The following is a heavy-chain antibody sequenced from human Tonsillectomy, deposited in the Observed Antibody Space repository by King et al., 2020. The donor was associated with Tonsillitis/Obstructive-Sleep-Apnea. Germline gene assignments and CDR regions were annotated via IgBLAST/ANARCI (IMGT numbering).Heavy chain of an antibody. V-gene: IGHV4-39*01. CDR3: ARHSAYYDFWSGRGGFDY. CDR1: GGSISSSSYY. CDR2: IYYSGST. D-gene: IGHD3-3*01. J-gene: IGHJ4*02. Sequence: MQLQESGPGLVKPSETLSLTCTVSGGSISSSSYYWGWIRQPPGKGLEWIGSIYYSGSTYYNPSLKSRVTISVDTSKNQFSLKLSSVTAADTAVYYCARHSAYYDFWSGRGGFDYWGQGTLVTVSS.